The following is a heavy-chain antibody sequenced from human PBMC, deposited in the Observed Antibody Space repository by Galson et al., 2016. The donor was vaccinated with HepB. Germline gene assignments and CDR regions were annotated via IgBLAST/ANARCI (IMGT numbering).Heavy chain of an antibody. Sequence: SVKVSCKASGYTFNDYYMHWVRQAPGQGLEWMGWINPRSGGTRFAQKFQGRVTMTRDTSLTTVFLELSSLRSDDTAVYYCAQDRTKQQESRVAVGAGMDGWGKGTTVTVSS. J-gene: IGHJ6*04. D-gene: IGHD1/OR15-1a*01. CDR3: AQDRTKQQESRVAVGAGMDG. CDR1: GYTFNDYY. CDR2: INPRSGGT. V-gene: IGHV1-2*02.